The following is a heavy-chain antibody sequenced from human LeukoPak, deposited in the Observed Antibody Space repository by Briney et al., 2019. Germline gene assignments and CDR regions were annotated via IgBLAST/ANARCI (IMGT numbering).Heavy chain of an antibody. J-gene: IGHJ2*01. V-gene: IGHV3-48*01. CDR2: ISSSSSTI. CDR3: ARDRIRLLAIQLWTDWYFDL. Sequence: QTGGSLRLSCAASGFTFSSYSMNWVRQAPGKGLEWVSYISSSSSTIYYADSVKGRFTISRDNAKNSLYLQMNSLRAEDTAVYYCARDRIRLLAIQLWTDWYFDLWGRGTLVTVSS. CDR1: GFTFSSYS. D-gene: IGHD5-18*01.